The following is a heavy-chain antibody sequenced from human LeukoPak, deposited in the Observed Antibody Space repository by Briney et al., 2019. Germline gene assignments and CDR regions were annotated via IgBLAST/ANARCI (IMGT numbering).Heavy chain of an antibody. D-gene: IGHD2-15*01. V-gene: IGHV3-23*01. Sequence: GGSLTLSCAASGSTFSSYAMSWVRQAPGKGLEWVSAMSGSGGSRYYADSVKGRCTISRDNCKNTLYMQMNSLRAEDTAVYYCAKGVLGYCSGGSCYFDDAFDFWGQGTMVTVSS. J-gene: IGHJ3*01. CDR1: GSTFSSYA. CDR2: MSGSGGSR. CDR3: AKGVLGYCSGGSCYFDDAFDF.